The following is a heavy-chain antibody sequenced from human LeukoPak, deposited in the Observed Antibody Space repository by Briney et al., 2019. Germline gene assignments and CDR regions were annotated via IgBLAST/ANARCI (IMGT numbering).Heavy chain of an antibody. D-gene: IGHD5-12*01. CDR3: AKGGATICDN. Sequence: QPGGSLTLSCVASGFTFSNYWMHWVRQAPGKGLVWVSRINSNGSSTNYADSVKGRFTISRDNAKNTLYLQMSSLRAEDTAVYYCAKGGATICDNWGQGTLVTVSS. V-gene: IGHV3-74*01. CDR2: INSNGSST. CDR1: GFTFSNYW. J-gene: IGHJ4*02.